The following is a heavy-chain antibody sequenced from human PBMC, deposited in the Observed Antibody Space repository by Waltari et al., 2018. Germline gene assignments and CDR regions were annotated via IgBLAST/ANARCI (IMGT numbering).Heavy chain of an antibody. CDR3: AKDRRDRITMFGNPYGMDV. Sequence: EEQLLESGGGLVQPGGSLRRSCSVSGFIFSRYAMGGGRPAPGKGLEWVSTISGSDDTAYTADSVKGRFTISRDNSKNTLYLQMNSLRAEDMAVYYCAKDRRDRITMFGNPYGMDVWGQGTTVIVSS. CDR2: ISGSDDTA. J-gene: IGHJ6*02. V-gene: IGHV3-23*01. D-gene: IGHD3-10*02. CDR1: GFIFSRYA.